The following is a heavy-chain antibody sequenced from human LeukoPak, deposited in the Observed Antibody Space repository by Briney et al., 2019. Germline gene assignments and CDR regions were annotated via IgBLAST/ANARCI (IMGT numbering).Heavy chain of an antibody. V-gene: IGHV3-21*01. D-gene: IGHD5-12*01. CDR3: ARGSGYDLGDVFDI. CDR1: GFTFSTYS. Sequence: GGSLRLSCAASGFTFSTYSMNWVRQAPGKGLEWVSSISSSSSHIYYADSVKGRFTISRDNAKNSLYLQMNSLRVEDTAVYDCARGSGYDLGDVFDIWGQGTMVTVSS. J-gene: IGHJ3*02. CDR2: ISSSSSHI.